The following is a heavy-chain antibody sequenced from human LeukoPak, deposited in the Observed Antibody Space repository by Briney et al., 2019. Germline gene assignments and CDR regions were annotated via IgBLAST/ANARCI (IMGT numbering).Heavy chain of an antibody. D-gene: IGHD4-11*01. CDR2: LYDSGSS. CDR3: ARVARHDYTYYPGGNYFDY. J-gene: IGHJ4*01. V-gene: IGHV4-38-2*02. Sequence: SETLSLTCSVSGYSISRAYSWGWVRQSPGKGLEWIGSLYDSGSSYYNPSLKSRVTLSVDTSKNELSLQLNSVTAADTAVYYCARVARHDYTYYPGGNYFDYWGHGTLVTVSS. CDR1: GYSISRAYS.